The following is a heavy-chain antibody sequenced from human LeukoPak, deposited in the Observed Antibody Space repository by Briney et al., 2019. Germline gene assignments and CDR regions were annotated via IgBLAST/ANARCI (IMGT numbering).Heavy chain of an antibody. CDR1: GFTFSRYA. D-gene: IGHD6-13*01. V-gene: IGHV3-30*18. CDR2: ISYVGNGSKK. CDR3: AKERVIAAAGIYDYFDS. Sequence: GGSLRLSCAASGFTFSRYAMSGVRPAPGKGREWVAVISYVGNGSKKYYADSVKGRFTISRDNSKNTLYLQMNSLRAEDTAVYYCAKERVIAAAGIYDYFDSWGQGTLVTVSS. J-gene: IGHJ4*02.